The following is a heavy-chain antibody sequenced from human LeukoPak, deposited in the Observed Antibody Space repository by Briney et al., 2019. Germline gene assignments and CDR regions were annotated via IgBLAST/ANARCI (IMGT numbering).Heavy chain of an antibody. CDR1: GYTFTTYW. CDR2: IYPGDSDA. D-gene: IGHD2-21*01. CDR3: ARRERPYSRGAFDL. Sequence: AGESLKISCKGSGYTFTTYWVAWVRQMPGKGLEWMGMIYPGDSDARYSPSFQGQVTISADRSIRTAYLQWSSLKVSDTAVYYCARRERPYSRGAFDLWGQGTMVTVSS. J-gene: IGHJ3*01. V-gene: IGHV5-51*01.